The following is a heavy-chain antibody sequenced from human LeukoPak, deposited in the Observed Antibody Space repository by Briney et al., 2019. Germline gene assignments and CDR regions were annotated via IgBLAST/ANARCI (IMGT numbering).Heavy chain of an antibody. CDR2: IYTSGST. V-gene: IGHV4-61*02. D-gene: IGHD2-15*01. Sequence: SETLSLTCTVPGGSISSSSYYRGWIRQPAGKGLEWIGRIYTSGSTNYNPSLKSRVTMSVDTSKNQFSLKLSSVTAADTAVYYCARADIYYYYMDVWGKGTTVTISS. J-gene: IGHJ6*03. CDR3: ARADIYYYYMDV. CDR1: GGSISSSSYY.